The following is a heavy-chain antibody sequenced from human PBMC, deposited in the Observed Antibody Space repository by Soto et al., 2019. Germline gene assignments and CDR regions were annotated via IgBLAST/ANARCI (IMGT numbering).Heavy chain of an antibody. J-gene: IGHJ6*02. CDR1: GGTFSSYA. V-gene: IGHV1-69*01. Sequence: QVQLVQSGAEVKKPGSSVKVSCKASGGTFSSYAISWVRQAPGQGLEWMGGIIPIFGTTNYAQKFQGRVTITADESTSTAYMELSSLRSEDTAVYYCARGASSSVTMVRGVCCYYGMDVWGQGTTVTVSS. CDR3: ARGASSSVTMVRGVCCYYGMDV. D-gene: IGHD3-10*01. CDR2: IIPIFGTT.